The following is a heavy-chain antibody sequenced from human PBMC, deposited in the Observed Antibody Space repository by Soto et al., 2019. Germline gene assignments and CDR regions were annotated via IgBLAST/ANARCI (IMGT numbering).Heavy chain of an antibody. V-gene: IGHV4-59*01. J-gene: IGHJ3*01. CDR2: ISHSAYI. CDR3: ARAGTHMGADAFDV. D-gene: IGHD3-16*01. Sequence: QVQLRESGPGLVKPSETLSLTCSVSGDSISSYYWSWIRQSPWKGLEWIGYISHSAYITYNPSLKSRVTISADTSKNQFSLKLTSLTTGDAAVYYCARAGTHMGADAFDVWGQGTVVTVSS. CDR1: GDSISSYY.